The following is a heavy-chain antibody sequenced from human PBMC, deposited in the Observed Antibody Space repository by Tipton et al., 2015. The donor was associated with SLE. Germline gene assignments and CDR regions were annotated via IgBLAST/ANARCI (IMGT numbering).Heavy chain of an antibody. J-gene: IGHJ3*02. CDR3: ARAPMYGSSDALDI. Sequence: GSLRISCVASGFTFRSYWMSWVRQAPGKGLEWVANIKQDGSEKYYGDSVKGRFTISRDNAKNSLYVQMNSLRAEDTAVYYCARAPMYGSSDALDIWGQGTMVTVSS. V-gene: IGHV3-7*01. CDR1: GFTFRSYW. D-gene: IGHD3-10*01. CDR2: IKQDGSEK.